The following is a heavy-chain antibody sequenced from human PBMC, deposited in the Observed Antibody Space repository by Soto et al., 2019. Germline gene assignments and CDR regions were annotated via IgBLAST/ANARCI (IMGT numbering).Heavy chain of an antibody. CDR2: IIPIFGTA. CDR1: GGTFSSYA. CDR3: ARTPRYCSSTSCPGGGDY. Sequence: QVQLVQSGAEVKKPGSSVKVSCKASGGTFSSYAISWVRQAPGQGLEWMGGIIPIFGTANYAQKFQGRVTITADESTSTAYMELGGLRSEDTAVYYCARTPRYCSSTSCPGGGDYWGQGTLVTVSS. J-gene: IGHJ4*02. V-gene: IGHV1-69*01. D-gene: IGHD2-2*01.